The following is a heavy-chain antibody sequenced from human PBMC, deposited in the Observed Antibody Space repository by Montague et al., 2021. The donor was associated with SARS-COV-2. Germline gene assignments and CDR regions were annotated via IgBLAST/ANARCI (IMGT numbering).Heavy chain of an antibody. D-gene: IGHD5-12*01. J-gene: IGHJ4*02. Sequence: SETLSLTCTVYGGSFSSSNYFWGRHRQPTGMGLVWKGSNYFGGGTYHTPSLKSRVTILVDTSKNQFSLKLTTVTAAATAVYWCARDVGKGFSGYETEGGFDYWGQGTLVSVSS. V-gene: IGHV4-39*07. CDR3: ARDVGKGFSGYETEGGFDY. CDR1: GGSFSSSNYF. CDR2: NYFGGGT.